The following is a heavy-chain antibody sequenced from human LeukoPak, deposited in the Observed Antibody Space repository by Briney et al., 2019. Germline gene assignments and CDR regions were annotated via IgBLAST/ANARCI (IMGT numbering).Heavy chain of an antibody. V-gene: IGHV4-59*01. CDR1: GCSITGYH. CDR2: IYYSGST. J-gene: IGHJ3*02. Sequence: KTSETLSLTCTVSGCSITGYHWSWIRQPPGKGLEWIGYIYYSGSTNYNPSLKSRVTISVDTSKNQFSLKLSSVTAADTAVYYCARDTYYDYVWGSYRPRAFDIWGQGTMVTVSS. CDR3: ARDTYYDYVWGSYRPRAFDI. D-gene: IGHD3-16*02.